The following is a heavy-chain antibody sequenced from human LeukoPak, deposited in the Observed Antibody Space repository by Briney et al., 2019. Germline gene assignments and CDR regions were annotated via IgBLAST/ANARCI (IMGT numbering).Heavy chain of an antibody. V-gene: IGHV3-30*02. CDR3: AKAAYGSESYYDPFDY. Sequence: GGSLRLSCAGSGFSFSSYGMHWVRQAPGKGLEWMAFIRSDGSNKYYADSVKGRFTISRDNSKNTLYLQMNSLRAEDTAVYYCAKAAYGSESYYDPFDYWGQGTLVTVSS. CDR2: IRSDGSNK. CDR1: GFSFSSYG. D-gene: IGHD3-10*01. J-gene: IGHJ4*02.